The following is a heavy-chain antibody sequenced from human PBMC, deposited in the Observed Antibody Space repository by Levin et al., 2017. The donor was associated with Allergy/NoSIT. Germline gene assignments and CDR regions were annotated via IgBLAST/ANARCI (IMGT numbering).Heavy chain of an antibody. CDR3: ATRLGYGSGRWYFDY. Sequence: SETLSLTCAVYGGSFSGYYWSWIRQPPGKGLEWIGEINHSGSTNYNPSLKSRVTISVDTSKNQFSLKLSSVTAADTAVYYCATRLGYGSGRWYFDYWGQGTLVTVSS. CDR2: INHSGST. CDR1: GGSFSGYY. V-gene: IGHV4-34*01. J-gene: IGHJ4*02. D-gene: IGHD3-10*01.